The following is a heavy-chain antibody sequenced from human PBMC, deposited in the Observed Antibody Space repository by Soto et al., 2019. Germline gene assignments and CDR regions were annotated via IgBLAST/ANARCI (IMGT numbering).Heavy chain of an antibody. CDR1: GGSISNYH. J-gene: IGHJ4*02. Sequence: QEQLQESGPRLVKPSETLSLTCSVSGGSISNYHWSWIRQPPGKGLEWIGYISYTGSPNYSPSLKSRVTMLLATSKKEFSLKLSSVTAADTAVYYWARVAADAYWSGYDDYWGQGTLVTVSS. V-gene: IGHV4-59*01. CDR3: ARVAADAYWSGYDDY. D-gene: IGHD3-3*01. CDR2: ISYTGSP.